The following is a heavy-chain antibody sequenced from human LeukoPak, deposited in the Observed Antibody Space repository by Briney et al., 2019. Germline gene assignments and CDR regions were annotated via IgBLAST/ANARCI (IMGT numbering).Heavy chain of an antibody. CDR2: LFASGKT. CDR1: TLSVSYNY. V-gene: IGHV3-69-1*01. Sequence: PGGSLRLSCAASTLSVSYNYMNWVRQAPGKGLEWVALLFASGKTYYADSVKGRFTISRDNAKNSLYLQMNSLRAEDTAVYYCARDAYNWNYVAYYYYYMDVWGKGTTVTVSS. D-gene: IGHD1-7*01. CDR3: ARDAYNWNYVAYYYYYMDV. J-gene: IGHJ6*03.